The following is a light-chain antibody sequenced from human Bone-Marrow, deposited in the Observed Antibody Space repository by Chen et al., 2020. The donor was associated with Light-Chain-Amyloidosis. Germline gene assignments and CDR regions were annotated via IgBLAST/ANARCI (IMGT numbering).Light chain of an antibody. CDR3: QVWDNTSDHFV. V-gene: IGLV3-21*03. CDR2: DES. CDR1: NLGGKA. J-gene: IGLJ1*01. Sequence: SFVLTQPPSVSLAPGKPAKITCGGTNLGGKAVHWYQQKPGQAPVLVISDESDRPSGIPERFSGSNSGNTATLTISRVEAGDEADYYCQVWDNTSDHFVFGTGTTVTVL.